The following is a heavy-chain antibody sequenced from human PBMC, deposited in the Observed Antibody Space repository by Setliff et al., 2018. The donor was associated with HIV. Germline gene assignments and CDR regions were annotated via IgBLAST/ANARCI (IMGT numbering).Heavy chain of an antibody. CDR2: VDPQDGET. V-gene: IGHV1-69-2*01. J-gene: IGHJ4*02. Sequence: GASVKVSCKVSGYGFTDYYMHWVQQAPGEGLEWMGRVDPQDGETKYAEKFQGRVTITADTSTGTSAMELSSLKSEDTAVYYCATSGTYYYGSGTYHASAFWGQGTLVTVSS. D-gene: IGHD3-10*01. CDR1: GYGFTDYY. CDR3: ATSGTYYYGSGTYHASAF.